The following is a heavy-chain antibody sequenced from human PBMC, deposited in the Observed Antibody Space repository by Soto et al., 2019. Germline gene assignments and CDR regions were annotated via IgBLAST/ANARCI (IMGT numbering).Heavy chain of an antibody. D-gene: IGHD5-12*01. Sequence: SEPLSLTCPGSGASVSSETHVWSWIRQPPGKGLEWLGYVYRSGTTNSNPALKSRVTVSEDKWKNQFSLSLNPVTAADTAVNYYAREDISGTFHFDDWSPESQVTAS. CDR1: GASVSSETHV. CDR2: VYRSGTT. CDR3: AREDISGTFHFDD. V-gene: IGHV4-61*01. J-gene: IGHJ4*02.